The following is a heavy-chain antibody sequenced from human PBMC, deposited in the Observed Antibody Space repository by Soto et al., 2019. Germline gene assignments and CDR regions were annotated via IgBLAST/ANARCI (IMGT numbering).Heavy chain of an antibody. V-gene: IGHV1-18*04. CDR3: ARAYSYESYWFFDL. Sequence: QLHLVQSGPEVKNPGASVKVSCKASGYSFANYGITWVRQAPGQGLEWMGWITAYNGNTHYAQNLQGRVTMTTDTSTSTAYMELWRLRSDDTAVYYCARAYSYESYWFFDLWGRGTRVSVSS. J-gene: IGHJ2*01. CDR1: GYSFANYG. D-gene: IGHD5-18*01. CDR2: ITAYNGNT.